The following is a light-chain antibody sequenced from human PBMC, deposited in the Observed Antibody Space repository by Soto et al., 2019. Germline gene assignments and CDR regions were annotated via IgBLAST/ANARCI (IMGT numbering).Light chain of an antibody. V-gene: IGKV3-11*01. CDR3: PQRSDT. Sequence: EIVLTQSPATLSLSPGERATLSCRASQSVSSYLAWYQQKPGQAPRLLIYDASNRATGIPARFSGSGSGTDFPHTISSLEPEYFAVYYCPQRSDTCGQGTRLEIK. CDR1: QSVSSY. CDR2: DAS. J-gene: IGKJ5*01.